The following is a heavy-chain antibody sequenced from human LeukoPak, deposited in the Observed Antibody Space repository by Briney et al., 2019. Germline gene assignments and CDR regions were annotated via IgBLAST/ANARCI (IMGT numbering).Heavy chain of an antibody. CDR1: GFNFWNTG. CDR3: AKDEATVTTLFDY. V-gene: IGHV3-23*01. Sequence: PGGSLRLSCAVAGFNFWNTGMSWVRQAPGKGLEWVSAIGGGGSDTKYTDSVKGRFTILRDISKNTLYLQTNSLRAEDTAVYFCAKDEATVTTLFDYWGQGTLVTVSS. J-gene: IGHJ4*02. CDR2: IGGGGSDT. D-gene: IGHD4-17*01.